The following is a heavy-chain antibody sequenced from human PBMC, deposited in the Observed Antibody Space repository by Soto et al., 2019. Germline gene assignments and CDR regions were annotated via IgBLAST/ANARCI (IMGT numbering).Heavy chain of an antibody. D-gene: IGHD1-20*01. CDR1: GGSFSAYY. V-gene: IGHV4-34*02. CDR2: INHSGSS. Sequence: QVQLQQWGAGLLKPSETLSLTCAVYGGSFSAYYWSWIRQPPGKGLEWIGEINHSGSSSSSPSLRSRVTISVDSSKNQLSLKMTSVTAADTAAYYCARTIKKKHFYYYGMDVWGQGTTVIVSS. CDR3: ARTIKKKHFYYYGMDV. J-gene: IGHJ6*02.